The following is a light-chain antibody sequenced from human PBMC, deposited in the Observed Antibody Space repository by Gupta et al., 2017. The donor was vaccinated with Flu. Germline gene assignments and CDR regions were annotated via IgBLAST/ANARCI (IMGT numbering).Light chain of an antibody. J-gene: IGKJ1*01. Sequence: DIQMTQSPSTLSASLGDRVTITCRASQSISSWLAWYQQKPGKPPKLLIYMASSLETGVPSRLAGSGSGTEFTITISSLKPDDFATYYCQEYNRYSWTFGQGTKVEIK. CDR3: QEYNRYSWT. CDR1: QSISSW. CDR2: MAS. V-gene: IGKV1-5*03.